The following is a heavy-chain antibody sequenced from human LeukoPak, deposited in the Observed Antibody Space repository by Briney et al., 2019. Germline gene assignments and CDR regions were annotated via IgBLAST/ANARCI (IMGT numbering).Heavy chain of an antibody. D-gene: IGHD3-9*01. Sequence: PGGSLRLSCAASGFTFSNAWMSWVRQAPGKGLEWVGRIKSKTDGGTTDYAAPVKGRFTISRDDSKNTLYLQMNSLKTEDTAVYYCTTDVTGYPLFDHWGQGTLVTVSS. CDR1: GFTFSNAW. J-gene: IGHJ4*02. CDR2: IKSKTDGGTT. CDR3: TTDVTGYPLFDH. V-gene: IGHV3-15*01.